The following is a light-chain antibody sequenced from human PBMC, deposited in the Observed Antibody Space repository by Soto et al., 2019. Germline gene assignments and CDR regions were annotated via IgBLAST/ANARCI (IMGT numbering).Light chain of an antibody. CDR3: QQYGISPYT. J-gene: IGKJ2*01. CDR1: QSVTSSY. Sequence: VLTQSQGTMSLSPGERATLYCRASQSVTSSYLAWYQQKPGQAPRLLIFAASSRATGIPDRFSGSVSGTDFTLTICRLEPEYFAVYYCQQYGISPYTFGQGTKLQIK. V-gene: IGKV3-20*01. CDR2: AAS.